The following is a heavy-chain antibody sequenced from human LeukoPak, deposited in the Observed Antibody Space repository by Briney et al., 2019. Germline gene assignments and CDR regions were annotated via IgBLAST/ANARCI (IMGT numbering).Heavy chain of an antibody. D-gene: IGHD5-18*01. CDR1: GGTFSSYA. Sequence: SVKVSCKASGGTFSSYAISWVRQAPGQGLEWMGRIIPILGIANYAQKFQGRVTITADKSTSTAYMELSRLRSDDTAVYYCARDTAMVTYWFDPWGQGTLVTVSS. V-gene: IGHV1-69*04. J-gene: IGHJ5*02. CDR2: IIPILGIA. CDR3: ARDTAMVTYWFDP.